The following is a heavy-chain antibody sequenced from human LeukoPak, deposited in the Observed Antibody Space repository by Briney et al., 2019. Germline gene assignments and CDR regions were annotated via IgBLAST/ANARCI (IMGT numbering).Heavy chain of an antibody. CDR2: INPSGGST. J-gene: IGHJ1*01. Sequence: ASVKVSCKASGYTFTSYGITWVRQAPGQGLEWMGIINPSGGSTSYAQKFQGRVTMTRDTSTSTVYMELSSLRSEDTAVYYCAHQLKDMTQRASGVSYFQHWGQGTLVTVSS. CDR3: AHQLKDMTQRASGVSYFQH. D-gene: IGHD1-26*01. V-gene: IGHV1-46*01. CDR1: GYTFTSYG.